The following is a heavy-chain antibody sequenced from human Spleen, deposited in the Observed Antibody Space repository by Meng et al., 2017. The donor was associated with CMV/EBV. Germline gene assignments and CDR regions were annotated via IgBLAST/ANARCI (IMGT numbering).Heavy chain of an antibody. D-gene: IGHD3-22*01. CDR1: GYSFTTYW. V-gene: IGHV5-51*01. CDR2: VYPGDSDT. J-gene: IGHJ4*02. Sequence: GESLKISCKASGYSFTTYWIGWVRQMPGRGLEWMGLVYPGDSDTKYSPSFRGQVTISADKSISTAYLQWSSLKASDTAMYYCARSRYYYDSSGYYYDNWGQGTLVTVSS. CDR3: ARSRYYYDSSGYYYDN.